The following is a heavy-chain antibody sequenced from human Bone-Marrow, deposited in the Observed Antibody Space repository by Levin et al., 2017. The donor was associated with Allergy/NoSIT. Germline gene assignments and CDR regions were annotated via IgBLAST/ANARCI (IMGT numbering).Heavy chain of an antibody. CDR3: AKNLGGGEDISDY. CDR1: GFTFDTYA. D-gene: IGHD2-15*01. J-gene: IGHJ4*02. CDR2: INGRGNST. Sequence: PGGSLRLSCAASGFTFDTYAMSWVRQAPGKGLEWVSGINGRGNSTHYADSVKGRFTISRDNSRNTLYLQMNSLRAEDTALYYCAKNLGGGEDISDYWGQGTLVTVSS. V-gene: IGHV3-23*01.